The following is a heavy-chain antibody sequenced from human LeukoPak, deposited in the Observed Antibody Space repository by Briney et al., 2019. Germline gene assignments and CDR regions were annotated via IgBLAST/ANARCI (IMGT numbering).Heavy chain of an antibody. Sequence: GASVKVSCKASGGTFSSYAISWVRQAPGQGLGWMGGIIPIFGTANYAQKFQGRVTITADESTSTAYMELSSLRSEDTAVYYCARDSSGYYYETDYWGQGTLVAVSS. V-gene: IGHV1-69*13. CDR1: GGTFSSYA. J-gene: IGHJ4*02. D-gene: IGHD3-22*01. CDR3: ARDSSGYYYETDY. CDR2: IIPIFGTA.